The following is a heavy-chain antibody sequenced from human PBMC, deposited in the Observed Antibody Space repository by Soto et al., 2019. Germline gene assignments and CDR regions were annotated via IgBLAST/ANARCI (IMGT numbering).Heavy chain of an antibody. V-gene: IGHV2-5*02. D-gene: IGHD3-3*01. CDR2: IYWDDDK. CDR1: GFSLSTSGVG. J-gene: IGHJ5*02. CDR3: AHQSTIFGVVTPFDP. Sequence: QITLKESGPTLVKPTQTLTLTCTFSGFSLSTSGVGVGWIRQPPGKSLEWLALIYWDDDKRYSPSLKSRLTITKDTSKNQVVLTMTNMDPVDTATYYCAHQSTIFGVVTPFDPWGQGTLVTVSS.